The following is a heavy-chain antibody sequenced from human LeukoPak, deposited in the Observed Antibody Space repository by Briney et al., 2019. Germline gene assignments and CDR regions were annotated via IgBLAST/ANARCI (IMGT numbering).Heavy chain of an antibody. J-gene: IGHJ3*02. CDR2: INHSGST. D-gene: IGHD2-15*01. V-gene: IGHV4-34*01. Sequence: TETLSLTCAVYGGSFSGYYWSWIRQPPGKGLEWIGEINHSGSTNYNPSLKSRVTISVDTSKNQFSLKLSSVTAADTAVYYCATPVRGYCSGGSCSDAFDIWGQGTMVTVSS. CDR3: ATPVRGYCSGGSCSDAFDI. CDR1: GGSFSGYY.